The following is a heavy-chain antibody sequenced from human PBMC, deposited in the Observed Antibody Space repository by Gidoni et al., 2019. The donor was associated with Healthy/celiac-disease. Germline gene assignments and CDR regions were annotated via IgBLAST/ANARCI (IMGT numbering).Heavy chain of an antibody. J-gene: IGHJ4*02. D-gene: IGHD3-10*01. CDR3: AKDLMGELLWFGELLGPVGY. V-gene: IGHV3-30*18. CDR2: ISYDGSNK. Sequence: GLEWVAVISYDGSNKNYADSVKGRFTISRDNSKNTLYLQMNSLRAEDTAVYYCAKDLMGELLWFGELLGPVGYWGQGTLVTVSS.